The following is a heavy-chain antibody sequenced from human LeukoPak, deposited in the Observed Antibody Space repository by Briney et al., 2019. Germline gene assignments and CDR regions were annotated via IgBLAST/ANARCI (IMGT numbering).Heavy chain of an antibody. V-gene: IGHV3-74*01. Sequence: GGSLRLSCAASGFTFSSYWMHWVRQAAGKGLVWVSRINSDGSSASYADSVKGRFTISRDNAKNTLYLQMNSLRAEDTAVYYCARDRITMVRGVIILYNWFDPWGQGTLVTVSS. CDR2: INSDGSSA. J-gene: IGHJ5*02. D-gene: IGHD3-10*01. CDR3: ARDRITMVRGVIILYNWFDP. CDR1: GFTFSSYW.